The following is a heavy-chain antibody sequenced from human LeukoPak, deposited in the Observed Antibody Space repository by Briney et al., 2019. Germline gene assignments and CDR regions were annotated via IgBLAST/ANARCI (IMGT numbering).Heavy chain of an antibody. CDR1: GFTFSSYE. Sequence: GGSLRLSCAVSGFTFSSYETNWVRQAPGRGVEGMSYISSSRKSIYYAESVKGRFTISRENTNNSLYLQTDSLCVENTALCFSAASLGPSDYWGQGILVTVSS. CDR3: AASLGPSDY. D-gene: IGHD7-27*01. J-gene: IGHJ4*02. CDR2: ISSSRKSI. V-gene: IGHV3-48*03.